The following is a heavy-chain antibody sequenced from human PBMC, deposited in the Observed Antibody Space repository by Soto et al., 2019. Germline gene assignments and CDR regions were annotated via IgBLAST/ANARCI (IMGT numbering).Heavy chain of an antibody. Sequence: ASVKVSCKVSGYTLTELSMHWVRQAPGKGLEWMGGFDTEDGETIYAQKFQGRVTMTEDTSTDTAYMELSSLRSEDTAVYYCATWAGVTPTAFDIWGQGTMVTVSS. CDR1: GYTLTELS. J-gene: IGHJ3*02. CDR2: FDTEDGET. D-gene: IGHD4-4*01. V-gene: IGHV1-24*01. CDR3: ATWAGVTPTAFDI.